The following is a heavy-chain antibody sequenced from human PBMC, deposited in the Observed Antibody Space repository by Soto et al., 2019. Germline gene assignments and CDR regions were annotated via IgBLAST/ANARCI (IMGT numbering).Heavy chain of an antibody. CDR2: IYPDDSDT. J-gene: IGHJ5*02. D-gene: IGHD2-15*01. CDR1: ENTFSSYW. CDR3: ARSRGGGSYLWFAP. Sequence: GESPKISCKGSENTFSSYWIAWVRQLPGKGLECMGIIYPDDSDTRYSPSFQGQVPFSVDKSITTAYLQWRSLKASDTAMYYWARSRGGGSYLWFAPWGQVSQVAVSS. V-gene: IGHV5-51*01.